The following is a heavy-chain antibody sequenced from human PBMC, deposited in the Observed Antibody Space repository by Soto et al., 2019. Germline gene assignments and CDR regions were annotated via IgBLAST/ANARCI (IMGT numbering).Heavy chain of an antibody. J-gene: IGHJ4*02. CDR1: GYTFPSYY. CDR2: INPSGGST. D-gene: IGHD5-18*01. CDR3: ARASDTASFDY. V-gene: IGHV1-46*01. Sequence: EASVHVSCKSSGYTFPSYYIHWGRQAPGQGLEWMGIINPSGGSTSYAQKFQGRVTMTRDTSTSTVYMELRSLRSEDTAVYYCARASDTASFDYWGQGTLVTVSS.